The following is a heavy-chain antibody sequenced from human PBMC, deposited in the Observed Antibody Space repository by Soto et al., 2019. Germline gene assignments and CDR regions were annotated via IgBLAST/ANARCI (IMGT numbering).Heavy chain of an antibody. D-gene: IGHD1-26*01. V-gene: IGHV1-69*06. CDR3: ARANQWELNAFDI. J-gene: IGHJ3*02. Sequence: SVKVSFRASGGAFSSYAIRWVRQAPGQGLEWMGGIIPIFGTANYAQKFQGRVTITADKATSTAYMELSSLRSEDTAVYYWARANQWELNAFDIWGQGTMVTVSS. CDR1: GGAFSSYA. CDR2: IIPIFGTA.